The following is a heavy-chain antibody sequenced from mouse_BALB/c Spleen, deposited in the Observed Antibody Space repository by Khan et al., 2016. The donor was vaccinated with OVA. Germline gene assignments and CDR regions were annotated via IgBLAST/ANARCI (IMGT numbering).Heavy chain of an antibody. CDR3: ARPPYFSYVMDN. V-gene: IGHV9-3-1*01. CDR1: GYTFTKSG. Sequence: QIQLVQSGPELKKPGETVKISCKASGYTFTKSGMNWVKQAPGKGLKWMGWINTYTGEPTYADDFKGRFAFSLETSDSTAYLQINNLKNEDTATYFCARPPYFSYVMDNWGQGTSGTVSS. CDR2: INTYTGEP. J-gene: IGHJ4*01. D-gene: IGHD2-10*01.